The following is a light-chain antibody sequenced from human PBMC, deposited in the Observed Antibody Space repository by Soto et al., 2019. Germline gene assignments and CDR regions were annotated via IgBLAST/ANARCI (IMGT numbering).Light chain of an antibody. CDR1: QSIRTW. CDR3: PQYDRSLRS. V-gene: IGKV1-5*03. J-gene: IGKJ1*01. Sequence: DIQMTQSRSALSASVGDRVTITCRASQSIRTWLAWYQQKPGTAPKLLIYKASSLQSGVPSRFSGSGSGTEFTLTISSLQPEDFATYYCPQYDRSLRSFGEGTKVDI. CDR2: KAS.